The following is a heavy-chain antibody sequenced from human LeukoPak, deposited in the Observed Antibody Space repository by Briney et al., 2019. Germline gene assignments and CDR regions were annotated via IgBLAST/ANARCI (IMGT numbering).Heavy chain of an antibody. CDR2: INPNSGGT. J-gene: IGHJ4*02. V-gene: IGHV1-2*02. Sequence: GASVKVSCKASGYTFTGYYMHWVRQAPGQGLEWVGWINPNSGGTNYAQKFQGRVTMTRDTSTSTAYMELSRLRSDDTAVYYCARALRYFDWLPHNFDYWGQGTLVTVSS. CDR3: ARALRYFDWLPHNFDY. D-gene: IGHD3-9*01. CDR1: GYTFTGYY.